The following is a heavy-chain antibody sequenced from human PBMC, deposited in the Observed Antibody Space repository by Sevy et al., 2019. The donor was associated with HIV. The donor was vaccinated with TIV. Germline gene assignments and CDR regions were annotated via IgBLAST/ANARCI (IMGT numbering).Heavy chain of an antibody. J-gene: IGHJ4*02. CDR3: ARDLPPSATTVAHFDY. CDR2: ISNSGSNI. D-gene: IGHD4-17*01. V-gene: IGHV3-48*03. CDR1: GFTFSSYE. Sequence: GGSLRLSCTASGFTFSSYEMNWDRQAPGKGLEWVSYISNSGSNIYYSDSVKGRFTISRDNAKNSLYLQMNSLRAEDTAVYYCARDLPPSATTVAHFDYWGRGTLVTVSS.